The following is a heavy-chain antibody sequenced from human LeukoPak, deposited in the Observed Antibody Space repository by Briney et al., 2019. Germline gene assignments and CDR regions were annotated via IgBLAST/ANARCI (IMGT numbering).Heavy chain of an antibody. Sequence: RGSLRLSCAASGFSFSSHGMSWVRQAPWKGPEWVSSISSGSDYTFYADSVKGRSTLSKENSKNTLYLQMNSLRAGDTAIYHCAKIGVIGNWYYDVWGRGTLVTVSS. CDR1: GFSFSSHG. J-gene: IGHJ2*01. CDR2: ISSGSDYT. D-gene: IGHD3-10*01. CDR3: AKIGVIGNWYYDV. V-gene: IGHV3-23*01.